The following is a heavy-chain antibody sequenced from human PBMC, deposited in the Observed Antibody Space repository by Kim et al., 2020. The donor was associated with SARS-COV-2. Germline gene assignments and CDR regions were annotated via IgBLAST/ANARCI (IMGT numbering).Heavy chain of an antibody. V-gene: IGHV4-39*01. D-gene: IGHD3-22*01. CDR3: ARTFYYAENWFDP. CDR2: IYYSGST. CDR1: GGSISSSSYY. J-gene: IGHJ5*02. Sequence: SETLSLTCTVSGGSISSSSYYWGWIRQPPGKGLEWIGSIYYSGSTYYNPSLKSRVTISVDTSKNQFSLKLSCVTAADTAVYYCARTFYYAENWFDPWGQGTLVTVSS.